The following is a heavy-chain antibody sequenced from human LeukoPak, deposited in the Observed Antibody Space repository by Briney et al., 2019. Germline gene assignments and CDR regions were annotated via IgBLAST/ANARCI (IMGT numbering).Heavy chain of an antibody. CDR3: GRAMDY. CDR2: INQDGSEK. Sequence: GGSLGLSCAASGFTFSSYWMNWVRQAPGKGLEWVANINQDGSEKYYVDSVKGRFTISRDNAKNSLYPQMNSLRAEDTAVYYCGRAMDYWGQGTLVTVSS. CDR1: GFTFSSYW. V-gene: IGHV3-7*03. J-gene: IGHJ4*02.